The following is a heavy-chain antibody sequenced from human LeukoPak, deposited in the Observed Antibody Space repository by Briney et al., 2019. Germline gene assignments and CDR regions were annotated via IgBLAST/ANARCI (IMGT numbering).Heavy chain of an antibody. D-gene: IGHD2-8*02. J-gene: IGHJ5*02. CDR3: AKFRYGWPENNWFDP. CDR1: GFTFSSYA. V-gene: IGHV3-23*01. CDR2: ISGSGGST. Sequence: PGGSLRLSCAASGFTFSSYAMSWVRQAPGKGLEWVSAISGSGGSTYYADSVKGRFTISRDNSKNTLYLQMNSLRAEDTAVYYCAKFRYGWPENNWFDPWGQGTLVTVSS.